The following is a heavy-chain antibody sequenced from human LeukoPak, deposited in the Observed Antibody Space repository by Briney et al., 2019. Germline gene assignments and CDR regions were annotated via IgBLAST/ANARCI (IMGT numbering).Heavy chain of an antibody. Sequence: GGSLRLSCAASGFTFSFYEMNWVRQAPGKGLEWVSYISSSGSTIYYADSVKGRFTISRDNAENSLYLQMNSLRAEDTAVYYCARYSSGWYNQDYWGQGTLITVSS. CDR2: ISSSGSTI. CDR1: GFTFSFYE. V-gene: IGHV3-48*03. D-gene: IGHD6-19*01. J-gene: IGHJ4*02. CDR3: ARYSSGWYNQDY.